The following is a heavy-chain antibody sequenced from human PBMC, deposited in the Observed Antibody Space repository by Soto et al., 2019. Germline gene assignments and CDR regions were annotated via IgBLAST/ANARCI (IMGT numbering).Heavy chain of an antibody. V-gene: IGHV4-59*01. CDR1: GGSISSYY. D-gene: IGHD6-19*01. CDR2: IYYSGST. CDR3: ARSKRYSSGLGYYYDY. J-gene: IGHJ4*02. Sequence: PSETLSLTCTVSGGSISSYYWSWIRQPPGKGLEWIGYIYYSGSTNYNPSLKSRVTISVDTSKNQFSLKLSSVTAADTAVYYCARSKRYSSGLGYYYDYWGQGPLGTVSS.